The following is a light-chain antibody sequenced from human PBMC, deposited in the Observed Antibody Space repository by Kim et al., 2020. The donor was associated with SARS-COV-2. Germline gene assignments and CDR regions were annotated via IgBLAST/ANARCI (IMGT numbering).Light chain of an antibody. J-gene: IGKJ4*01. Sequence: IGNYLNWYQQKPGKVPKVLIYAASALQSGVPSRFSGSGSATDFTLTISSLQPEDFAIYYCQQSYSVPFTFGGGTKVDIK. CDR1: IGNY. CDR3: QQSYSVPFT. V-gene: IGKV1-39*01. CDR2: AAS.